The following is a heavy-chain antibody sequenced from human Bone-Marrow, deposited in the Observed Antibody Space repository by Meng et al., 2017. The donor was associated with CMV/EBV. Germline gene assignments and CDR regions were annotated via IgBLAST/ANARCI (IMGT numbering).Heavy chain of an antibody. CDR2: VIPIFDTT. CDR1: GGTFNSFA. V-gene: IGHV1-69*13. CDR3: ARDRTGDCSSTSCYNYYYYYGMDV. D-gene: IGHD2-2*02. Sequence: VKVSCKASGGTFNSFAFSWMRQAPGQGLEWMGGVIPIFDTTNYAQQFQGRLTITTDESTSIVSMELNNLRSEDTAVYYCARDRTGDCSSTSCYNYYYYYGMDVWGQGTTVTVSS. J-gene: IGHJ6*02.